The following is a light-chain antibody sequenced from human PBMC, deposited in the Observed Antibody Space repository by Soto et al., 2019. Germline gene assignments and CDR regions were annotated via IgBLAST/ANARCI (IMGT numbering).Light chain of an antibody. CDR1: QHISDY. J-gene: IGKJ1*01. Sequence: PITHSPPSVYASVTYRATITCQASQHISDYLNWYQQKPGKAPKLLIYKASTLKSGVPSRFSGSGSGTEFTLTISSLQPDDFATYYCQHYNSYSEAFGQGTKVDIK. CDR3: QHYNSYSEA. V-gene: IGKV1-5*03. CDR2: KAS.